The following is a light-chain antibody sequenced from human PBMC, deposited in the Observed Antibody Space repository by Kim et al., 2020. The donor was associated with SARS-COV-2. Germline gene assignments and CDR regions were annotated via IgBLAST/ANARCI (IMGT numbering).Light chain of an antibody. J-gene: IGKJ1*01. Sequence: SPGERASPSCRASTSVSSISLSWYQQKPGQAPRLLIYCASSRATGIPDRCSGSGSGTDFTLTITRLEPEDFAVDYCQQYSSSPATFGQGTKVDIK. CDR3: QQYSSSPAT. CDR2: CAS. V-gene: IGKV3-20*01. CDR1: TSVSSIS.